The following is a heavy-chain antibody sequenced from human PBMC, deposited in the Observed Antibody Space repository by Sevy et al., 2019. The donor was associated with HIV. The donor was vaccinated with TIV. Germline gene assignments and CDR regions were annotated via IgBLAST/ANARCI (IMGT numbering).Heavy chain of an antibody. J-gene: IGHJ3*02. CDR2: IKSKTDGGTT. CDR3: TAVKRVYAIMGYAFDI. Sequence: GGSLRLSCAASGFSFSNAWMSWVRQAPGKGLEWVGRIKSKTDGGTTDSAAPVKGRFTISRDDSKNTLYLQMNSLKTQDTAVYYCTAVKRVYAIMGYAFDIWGQGTMVTVSS. D-gene: IGHD2-8*01. CDR1: GFSFSNAW. V-gene: IGHV3-15*01.